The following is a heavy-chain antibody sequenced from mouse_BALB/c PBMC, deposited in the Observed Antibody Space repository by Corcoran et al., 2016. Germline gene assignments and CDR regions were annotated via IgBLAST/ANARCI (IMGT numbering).Heavy chain of an antibody. J-gene: IGHJ1*01. CDR1: GYTFTNYG. CDR3: ARSGSSYGWYFDV. D-gene: IGHD1-1*01. CDR2: INTYTGEP. Sequence: QIQLVQSGPELKKTGETVKISCKDSGYTFTNYGMNWVKQAPGKGLKWMVWINTYTGEPTYADDFKGRFAFSLETSASTAYLQINNLKNEDMATYFCARSGSSYGWYFDVWGAGTTVTVSS. V-gene: IGHV9-1*02.